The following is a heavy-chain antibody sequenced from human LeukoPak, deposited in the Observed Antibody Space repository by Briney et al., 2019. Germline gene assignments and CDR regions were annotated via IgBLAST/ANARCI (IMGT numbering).Heavy chain of an antibody. V-gene: IGHV3-7*01. D-gene: IGHD2-2*01. CDR3: ARGPSPYCSSTSCYSDY. Sequence: PGGSLRLSCAASGFTFSSYWMSWVRQAPGKGLEWVANIKQDGSEKYYVDSVKGRFTISRDNAKNSLYLQMNSLRAEDTAVYYCARGPSPYCSSTSCYSDYWGQGTLVTVSS. J-gene: IGHJ4*02. CDR2: IKQDGSEK. CDR1: GFTFSSYW.